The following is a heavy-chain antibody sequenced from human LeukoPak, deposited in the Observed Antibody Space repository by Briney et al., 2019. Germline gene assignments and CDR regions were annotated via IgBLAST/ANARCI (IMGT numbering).Heavy chain of an antibody. J-gene: IGHJ4*02. V-gene: IGHV1-2*04. CDR1: GYTFTGYY. Sequence: ASVKVSCKASGYTFTGYYMHWVRQAPGQGLEWMGWINPNSGGTNYAQKFQGWVTMTRDTSISTAYMELSRLRSDDTAVYYCAGRRAVAGSYYFDYWGQGTLVTVSS. D-gene: IGHD6-19*01. CDR2: INPNSGGT. CDR3: AGRRAVAGSYYFDY.